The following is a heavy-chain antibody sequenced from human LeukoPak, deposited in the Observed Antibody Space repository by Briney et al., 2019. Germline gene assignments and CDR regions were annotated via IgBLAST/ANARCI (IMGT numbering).Heavy chain of an antibody. CDR2: IHYDGST. J-gene: IGHJ2*01. CDR1: GGSISSGGHY. CDR3: VKRETHWYFDV. Sequence: SETLSLTCTVSGGSISSGGHYWSWIRQHPEKGLEWMGYIHYDGSTYYSPSLRSRLSISMDTSEHQFSLELISVTAADTAIYYCVKRETHWYFDVWGRGTLVTVSS. V-gene: IGHV4-31*03.